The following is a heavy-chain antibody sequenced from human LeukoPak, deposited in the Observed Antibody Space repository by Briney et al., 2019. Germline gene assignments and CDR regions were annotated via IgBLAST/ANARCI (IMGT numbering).Heavy chain of an antibody. CDR1: GFTFSSYS. J-gene: IGHJ4*02. D-gene: IGHD3-16*01. Sequence: GGPLRLSCAASGFTFSSYSMNWVRQAPGKGLEWVSSISSSSSYIYYADSVKGRFTISRDNAKNSLYLQMNSLRAEDTAVYYCARAPTENMITFGGVEYYFDYWGQGTLVTVSS. CDR3: ARAPTENMITFGGVEYYFDY. CDR2: ISSSSSYI. V-gene: IGHV3-21*01.